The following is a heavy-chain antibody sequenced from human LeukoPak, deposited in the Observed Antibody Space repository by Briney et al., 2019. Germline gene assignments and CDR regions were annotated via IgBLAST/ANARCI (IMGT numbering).Heavy chain of an antibody. Sequence: AGRSLRLSCTAAGFTFGDYAMSWFRQAPGKGLEWVGFIISTAYGGTIDYAASVKGRFTISRDDSKSIAYLQMNSLKTEDTAVYYCARKGGDTAIPDAFDIWGQGTMVTVSS. CDR3: ARKGGDTAIPDAFDI. J-gene: IGHJ3*02. CDR2: IISTAYGGTI. D-gene: IGHD5-18*01. CDR1: GFTFGDYA. V-gene: IGHV3-49*03.